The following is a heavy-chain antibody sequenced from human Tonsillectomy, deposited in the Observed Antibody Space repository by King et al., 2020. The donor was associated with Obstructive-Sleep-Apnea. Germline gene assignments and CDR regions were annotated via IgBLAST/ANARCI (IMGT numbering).Heavy chain of an antibody. CDR1: GVTFRTYW. CDR2: IKQDGSER. J-gene: IGHJ4*02. Sequence: VQLVESGGGLVQPGGSLRVSCAASGVTFRTYWMSWVRQAPGKGLEWVANIKQDGSERYYVDSVKGRFTISRDNVMNSLYLQMNSLRAEDTAVYYCATLGHPTSSGWYWGFDYWGPGTLVTVSS. D-gene: IGHD6-19*01. V-gene: IGHV3-7*01. CDR3: ATLGHPTSSGWYWGFDY.